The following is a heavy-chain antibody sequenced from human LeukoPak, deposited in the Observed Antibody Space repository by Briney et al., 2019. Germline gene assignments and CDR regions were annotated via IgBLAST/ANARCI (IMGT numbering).Heavy chain of an antibody. Sequence: PGRSLRLSCAASGFTFSNYGLHWVRQAPGKGLEWVAVISYNAGYKHYTDSVKGRFTISRDDSKSTVYLQMNSLRAEDTALYYCAREPIDGDCQFDYWGQGTLVIVSS. V-gene: IGHV3-30*12. J-gene: IGHJ4*02. D-gene: IGHD2-21*02. CDR1: GFTFSNYG. CDR3: AREPIDGDCQFDY. CDR2: ISYNAGYK.